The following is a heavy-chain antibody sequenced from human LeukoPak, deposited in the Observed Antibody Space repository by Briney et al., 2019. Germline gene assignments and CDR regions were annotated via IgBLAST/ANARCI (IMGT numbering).Heavy chain of an antibody. CDR1: GYTFTGYY. CDR3: ARVLGGLGPGEYYYDSSGYLFDY. J-gene: IGHJ4*02. V-gene: IGHV1-2*02. Sequence: ASVKVSCKASGYTFTGYYMHWVRQAPGQGLEWMGWINPNSGGTNYAQKFQGRVTMTRDTSISTAYMELSRLRSDDTAVYYCARVLGGLGPGEYYYDSSGYLFDYWGQGTLVTVSS. CDR2: INPNSGGT. D-gene: IGHD3-22*01.